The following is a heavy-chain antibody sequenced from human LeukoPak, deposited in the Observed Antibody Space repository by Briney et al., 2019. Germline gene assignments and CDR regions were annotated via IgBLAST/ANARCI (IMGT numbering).Heavy chain of an antibody. Sequence: GGSLRLSCAASGFSFSSDGMSWVRQAPGKGLEWVSGIIGGAGSTYYADSVKGRFTISRDNSKNKLYLQMNSLRAEDTAVYYCTKGSKEVLFTRDHYMDVWGKGTTVTISS. CDR2: IIGGAGST. V-gene: IGHV3-23*01. CDR1: GFSFSSDG. J-gene: IGHJ6*03. CDR3: TKGSKEVLFTRDHYMDV. D-gene: IGHD3-3*01.